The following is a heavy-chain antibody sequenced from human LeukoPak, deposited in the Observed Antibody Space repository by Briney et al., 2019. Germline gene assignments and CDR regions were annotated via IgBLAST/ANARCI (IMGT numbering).Heavy chain of an antibody. V-gene: IGHV6-1*01. Sequence: SQTLSLTCAISGDSASSTNGAWNWLRQSPSRGLEWLGRTYYRSKWYNDYAVSVKSRITINPDTSKNQFSLQLNSVTPEDTAVYYCAREHDFWSGYYTTSYMDVWGKGTTVTVSS. D-gene: IGHD3-3*01. CDR2: TYYRSKWYN. CDR3: AREHDFWSGYYTTSYMDV. J-gene: IGHJ6*03. CDR1: GDSASSTNGA.